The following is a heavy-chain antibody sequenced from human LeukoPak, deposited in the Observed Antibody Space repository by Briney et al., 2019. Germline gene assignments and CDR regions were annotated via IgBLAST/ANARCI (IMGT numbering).Heavy chain of an antibody. J-gene: IGHJ4*02. V-gene: IGHV4-4*07. CDR2: IYTSGST. Sequence: SETLSLTCTVSGGSISSYYWSWIRQPAGKGLEWIGRIYTSGSTNYNPSLKSRVTMSVDTSKNQFSLKLSSVTAADTAVYYCARDSGYCSGGSCYYLDYWGKGTLVTVSS. CDR1: GGSISSYY. D-gene: IGHD2-15*01. CDR3: ARDSGYCSGGSCYYLDY.